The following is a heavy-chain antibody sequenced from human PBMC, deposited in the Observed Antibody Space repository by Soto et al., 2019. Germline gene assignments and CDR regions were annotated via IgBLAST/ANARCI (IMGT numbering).Heavy chain of an antibody. V-gene: IGHV3-48*03. CDR2: ISSSGSTI. J-gene: IGHJ4*02. CDR3: ARSPFYFDY. Sequence: GGSRRPSVAASGFTFRRNNMNWVRQAPGKGLEWVSYISSSGSTIYYADSVKGRFTISRDNAKNSLYLQMNSLRAEDTAVYYCARSPFYFDYWGQGTLVTVSS. CDR1: GFTFRRNN.